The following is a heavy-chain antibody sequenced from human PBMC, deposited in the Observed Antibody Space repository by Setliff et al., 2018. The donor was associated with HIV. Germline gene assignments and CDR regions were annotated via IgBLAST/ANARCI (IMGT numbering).Heavy chain of an antibody. CDR3: ARSKGGSNWPPYFLHNNTGSNYNGGLLDH. V-gene: IGHV3-74*01. CDR1: GFTFSTYW. D-gene: IGHD3-10*01. J-gene: IGHJ4*02. CDR2: INSDGSST. Sequence: GGSLRLSCAASGFTFSTYWMNWVRQAPGKGLVWVSRINSDGSSTGHADPVKGRFTISRDNAKNTVYLQMNSLRAEDTAVYYCARSKGGSNWPPYFLHNNTGSNYNGGLLDHWGQGTLVTVSS.